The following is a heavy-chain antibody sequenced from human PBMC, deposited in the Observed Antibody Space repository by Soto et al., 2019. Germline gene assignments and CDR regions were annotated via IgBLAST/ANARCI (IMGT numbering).Heavy chain of an antibody. CDR3: ATRIAARRRYGMDV. J-gene: IGHJ6*02. D-gene: IGHD6-6*01. CDR1: GGTFSSYA. CDR2: IIPIFGTA. V-gene: IGHV1-69*13. Sequence: SVKVSCKASGGTFSSYAISWVRQAPGQGLEWTGGIIPIFGTANYAQKFQGRVTITADESTSTAYMELSGLRSEDTAVYYCATRIAARRRYGMDVWGQGTTVTVSS.